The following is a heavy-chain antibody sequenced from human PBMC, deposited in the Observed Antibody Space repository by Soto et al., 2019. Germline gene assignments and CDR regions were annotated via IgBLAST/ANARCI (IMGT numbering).Heavy chain of an antibody. V-gene: IGHV3-7*01. CDR2: IKEDGSDK. J-gene: IGHJ6*02. D-gene: IGHD6-19*01. Sequence: EVQLVESGGGLVQPGGSLRLSCAASGFTFSTYWMTWVRQGPGKGLEWVANIKEDGSDKYYVDSVKGRFTISRDNAKNSLYLEMNSLRAEDRAVYYCARGGWYLDHMDVWGQGTTVTVSS. CDR1: GFTFSTYW. CDR3: ARGGWYLDHMDV.